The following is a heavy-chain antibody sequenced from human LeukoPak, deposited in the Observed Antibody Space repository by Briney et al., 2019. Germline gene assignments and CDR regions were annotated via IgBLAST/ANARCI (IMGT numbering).Heavy chain of an antibody. J-gene: IGHJ4*02. D-gene: IGHD5-12*01. CDR2: INPNSGGT. CDR1: GYTFTGYY. V-gene: IGHV1-2*06. CDR3: SASFSGYDRLFDY. Sequence: ASVKVSCKASGYTFTGYYMHWVRQVPGQGLEWMGRINPNSGGTNYAQKFQDRVTMTRDTSISTAYMELNRLTSDDTAVYYCSASFSGYDRLFDYWGQGTLVTVSS.